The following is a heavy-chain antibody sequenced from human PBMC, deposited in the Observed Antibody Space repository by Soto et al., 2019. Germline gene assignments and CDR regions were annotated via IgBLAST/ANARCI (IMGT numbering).Heavy chain of an antibody. CDR3: ARDGLLWFGELGPNDAFDI. D-gene: IGHD3-10*01. CDR2: INPRGGST. V-gene: IGHV1-46*03. CDR1: GYTFTSYY. Sequence: ASVKVSCKASGYTFTSYYMHWVRQAPGQGLEWMGIINPRGGSTSYAQKFQGRVTMTRDTSTSTFYMELSSLSSEDTAVYYCARDGLLWFGELGPNDAFDIWGQGTMVTVSS. J-gene: IGHJ3*02.